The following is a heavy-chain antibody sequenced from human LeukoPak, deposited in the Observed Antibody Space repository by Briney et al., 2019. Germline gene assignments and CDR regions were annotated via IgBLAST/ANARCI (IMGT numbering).Heavy chain of an antibody. J-gene: IGHJ4*02. CDR3: ASYDSSISLDY. CDR2: ISSSSSTI. Sequence: PGGSLRLSCAASGFTFSSYSMNWVRQAPGKGLEWVSYISSSSSTIYYADSVKGRFTISRDNAKNSLYLQMSSLRDEDTAVYYCASYDSSISLDYWGQGTLVTVSS. D-gene: IGHD3-22*01. CDR1: GFTFSSYS. V-gene: IGHV3-48*02.